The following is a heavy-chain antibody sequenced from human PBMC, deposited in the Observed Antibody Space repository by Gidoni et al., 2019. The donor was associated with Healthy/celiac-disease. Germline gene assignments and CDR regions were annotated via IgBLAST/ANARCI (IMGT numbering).Heavy chain of an antibody. CDR1: GGSFRGYY. Sequence: QVQLQQWGAGLLKPSEPLSLTCAVYGGSFRGYYWSWIRQPPGKGLEWIGEINHSGSTNYNPSLKSRVTISVDTSKNQFSLKLSSVTAADTAVYYCARGRITMVRGVIFDYWGQGTLVTVSS. CDR2: INHSGST. V-gene: IGHV4-34*01. D-gene: IGHD3-10*01. J-gene: IGHJ4*02. CDR3: ARGRITMVRGVIFDY.